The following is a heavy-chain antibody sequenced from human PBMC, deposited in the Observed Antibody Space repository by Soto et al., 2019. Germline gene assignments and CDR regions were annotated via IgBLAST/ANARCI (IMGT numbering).Heavy chain of an antibody. D-gene: IGHD6-13*01. J-gene: IGHJ4*02. Sequence: GGSLRLSCAASGFTFSDYYMSWIRQAPGKGLEWVSYISSSSSYTNYADSVKGRFTISRDNAKNSLYLQMNSLRAEDTAVYYCARAAAGSDFFDYRGQGTLVTVSS. CDR3: ARAAAGSDFFDY. CDR2: ISSSSSYT. V-gene: IGHV3-11*06. CDR1: GFTFSDYY.